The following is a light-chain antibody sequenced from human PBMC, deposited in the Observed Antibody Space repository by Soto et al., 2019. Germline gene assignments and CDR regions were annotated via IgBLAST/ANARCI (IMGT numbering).Light chain of an antibody. Sequence: QSVLTQPASVSGSPGQSITISCIGTSSDIGRYNYVSWYQQYPGKAPKFMIYDVSNRPSGVSNRFSGSKSGNTASLTISGLQADDEADHYCSSYIRSTTYVFGTWTKSPS. J-gene: IGLJ1*01. CDR1: SSDIGRYNY. CDR2: DVS. CDR3: SSYIRSTTYV. V-gene: IGLV2-14*01.